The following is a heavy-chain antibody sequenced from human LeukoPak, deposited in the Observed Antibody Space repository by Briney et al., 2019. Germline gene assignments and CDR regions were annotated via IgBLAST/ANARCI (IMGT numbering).Heavy chain of an antibody. CDR1: GYTFTVYY. V-gene: IGHV1-2*02. J-gene: IGHJ4*02. D-gene: IGHD3-3*01. CDR2: INPNSGGT. CDR3: ASSPVEGPDY. Sequence: ASVRVSCKASGYTFTVYYMHWVRQAPGQGREWMGWINPNSGGTNYAQKFQGRVTMTMDTSISTAYMELSRLRSDDTAVYYCASSPVEGPDYWGQGTLVTVSS.